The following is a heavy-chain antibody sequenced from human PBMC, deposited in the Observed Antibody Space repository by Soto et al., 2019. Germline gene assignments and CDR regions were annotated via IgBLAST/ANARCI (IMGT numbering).Heavy chain of an antibody. CDR3: ARHSGGYYYAFDY. CDR2: FSGRDGST. V-gene: IGHV3-23*01. J-gene: IGHJ4*02. Sequence: GGSLRLSCAASGFTFSNYAMSWVRQAPGKGLEWVSTFSGRDGSTYYADSVKGRFTISRDDSKNTVYLQMNSLRGEDTAVYYCARHSGGYYYAFDYWGQGTLVTVSS. D-gene: IGHD3-22*01. CDR1: GFTFSNYA.